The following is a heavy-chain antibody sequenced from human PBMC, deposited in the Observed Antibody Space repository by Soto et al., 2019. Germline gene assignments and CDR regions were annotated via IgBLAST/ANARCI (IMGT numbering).Heavy chain of an antibody. V-gene: IGHV3-64*01. CDR2: INTNGGTT. D-gene: IGHD5-12*01. CDR1: GFTFSSYA. CDR3: ARGSNGYHFDY. J-gene: IGHJ4*02. Sequence: EVQLVESGGGLVQPGGSLRLSCAASGFTFSSYAMHWVRQAPGKGLEYVSVINTNGGTTYYANSVKGRFTISRDNSKNTLYLQMGSLRAEDMATYFCARGSNGYHFDYWGQGTLVTVSS.